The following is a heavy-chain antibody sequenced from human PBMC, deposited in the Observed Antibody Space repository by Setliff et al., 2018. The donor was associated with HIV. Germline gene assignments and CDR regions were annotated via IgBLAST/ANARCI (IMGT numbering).Heavy chain of an antibody. CDR1: GNTFNSYY. D-gene: IGHD2-15*01. J-gene: IGHJ4*02. V-gene: IGHV1-46*02. Sequence: ASVKVSCKASGNTFNSYYLHWVRQAPGQGLEWMGITNPLGGNTNYYAQKFQGRVTMTRDTSTSTIYMELSSLRSEDTAVYYCAKADYCSGGSCNSRRSIDYWGQGTLVTVSS. CDR2: TNPLGGNT. CDR3: AKADYCSGGSCNSRRSIDY.